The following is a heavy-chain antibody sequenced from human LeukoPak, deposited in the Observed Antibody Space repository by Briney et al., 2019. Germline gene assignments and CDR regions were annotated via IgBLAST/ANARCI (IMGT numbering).Heavy chain of an antibody. J-gene: IGHJ6*02. Sequence: PGGSLRLSCAASGFTFSSYVVHWVRQAPCKWLEWVAVISYDGSNKYYADSVKGRFTISRDNSKNTLYLQMNSLRAEDTAVYYCAKDRRYRVDYYYGMDVWGQGTTVTVSS. CDR3: AKDRRYRVDYYYGMDV. CDR1: GFTFSSYV. D-gene: IGHD5-18*01. V-gene: IGHV3-30*18. CDR2: ISYDGSNK.